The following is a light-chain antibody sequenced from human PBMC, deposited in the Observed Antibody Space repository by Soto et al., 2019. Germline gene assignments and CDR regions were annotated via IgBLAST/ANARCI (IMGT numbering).Light chain of an antibody. CDR3: QQYGSSPPIT. J-gene: IGKJ5*01. CDR2: GAS. V-gene: IGKV3-20*01. Sequence: EIVFTQSPGTLSLSPGERATLSRRASQSVSSSYLAWYQQKPGQAPRLLIYGASSRATGIPDRFSGSGSGTDFTLTISRLEPEDFAVYYCQQYGSSPPITFGQGTRLEIK. CDR1: QSVSSSY.